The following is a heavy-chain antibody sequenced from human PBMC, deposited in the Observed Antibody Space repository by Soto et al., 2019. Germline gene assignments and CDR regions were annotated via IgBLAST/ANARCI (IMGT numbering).Heavy chain of an antibody. CDR3: ARHFRDILTGYDYYYYYYMDV. Sequence: SETLSLTCTVSGGSISSYYWSWIRQPPGKGLEWIGYIYYSGSTNYNPSLKSRVTISVDTSKNQFSLKLSSVTAADTAVYYCARHFRDILTGYDYYYYYYMDVWGKGTTVTVSS. CDR1: GGSISSYY. V-gene: IGHV4-59*08. J-gene: IGHJ6*03. CDR2: IYYSGST. D-gene: IGHD3-9*01.